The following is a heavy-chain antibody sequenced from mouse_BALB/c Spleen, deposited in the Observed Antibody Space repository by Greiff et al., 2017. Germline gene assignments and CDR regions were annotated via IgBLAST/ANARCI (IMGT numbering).Heavy chain of an antibody. D-gene: IGHD2-14*01. J-gene: IGHJ4*01. CDR1: GFTFSSYG. CDR3: AKGYDDAMDY. V-gene: IGHV5-6*01. CDR2: ISSGGSYT. Sequence: EVQLVESGGDLVKPGGSLKLSCAASGFTFSSYGMSWVRQTPDKRLEWVATISSGGSYTYYPDSVKGRFTIDRDNAKNTLYLQMSSLKSEDTAMYYCAKGYDDAMDYWGQGTSVTVSS.